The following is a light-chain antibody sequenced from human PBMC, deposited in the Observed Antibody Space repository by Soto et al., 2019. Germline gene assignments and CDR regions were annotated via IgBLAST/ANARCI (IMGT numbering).Light chain of an antibody. Sequence: EIVMTQSPATLSVSPGERATLSCRASQSVSSNLAWYQQKPGQAPRLLIYGASTRATGIPASFSGSGSGTEFTLTISILQSEDFAFFYCQQYDNWPITFGQGTRLEIK. V-gene: IGKV3-15*01. CDR3: QQYDNWPIT. J-gene: IGKJ5*01. CDR1: QSVSSN. CDR2: GAS.